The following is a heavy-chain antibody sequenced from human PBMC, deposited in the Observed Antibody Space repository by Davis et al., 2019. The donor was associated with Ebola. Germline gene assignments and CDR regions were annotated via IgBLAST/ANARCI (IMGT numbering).Heavy chain of an antibody. J-gene: IGHJ6*02. CDR3: SLGYCGSTSCYGPFYYYGLDV. V-gene: IGHV4-34*01. Sequence: MPSETLSLTCAVYSGSVSGYYWTWVRQAPGKGLEWIGEINQDGGTIYNPSLKSRLTMSLDTAKNQFSLRLTAVTAADAAVYYCSLGYCGSTSCYGPFYYYGLDVWGQGTTVTVSS. D-gene: IGHD2-2*01. CDR1: SGSVSGYY. CDR2: INQDGGT.